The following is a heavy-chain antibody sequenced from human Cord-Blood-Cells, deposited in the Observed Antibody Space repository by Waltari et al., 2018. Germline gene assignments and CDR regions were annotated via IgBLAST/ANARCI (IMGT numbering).Heavy chain of an antibody. J-gene: IGHJ6*02. V-gene: IGHV1-8*01. CDR1: GYTFTSYD. D-gene: IGHD1-26*01. CDR2: MNPNRGNT. Sequence: QVQLVQSGAEVKKPGASVKVSCKASGYTFTSYDINWVRQATGQGLEWMGWMNPNRGNTGYAQKYQVRVTMTRNTSISTAYMELSSLRSEDTAVYYCARVRSGSYYYYYGMDVWGQGTTVTVSS. CDR3: ARVRSGSYYYYYGMDV.